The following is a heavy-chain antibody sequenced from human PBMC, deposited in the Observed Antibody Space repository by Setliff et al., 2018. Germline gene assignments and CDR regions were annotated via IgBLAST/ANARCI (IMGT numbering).Heavy chain of an antibody. CDR2: IYYSGST. J-gene: IGHJ4*02. CDR1: GGSISSHY. CDR3: ARVRKGYSGYDFGDY. D-gene: IGHD5-12*01. Sequence: SETLSITCTVSGGSISSHYWSWIRQPPGKGLEWIGSIYYSGSTNYNPSLKSRVTISLDTSRNQFSLKLRSVTAADTAVYYCARVRKGYSGYDFGDYWGQGTLVTVSS. V-gene: IGHV4-59*11.